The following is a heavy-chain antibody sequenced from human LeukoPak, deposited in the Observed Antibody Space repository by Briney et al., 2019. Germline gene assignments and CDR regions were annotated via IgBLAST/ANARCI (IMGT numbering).Heavy chain of an antibody. CDR1: GFTFDDYA. CDR2: ISWNSGSI. CDR3: AKVGGWLGDIVVVPAADRFDP. Sequence: GGSLRLSCAASGFTFDDYAMHWVRQAPGKGLEWVSGISWNSGSIGYADSVKGRFTISRDNSKNTLYLQMNSLRAEDTAVYYCAKVGGWLGDIVVVPAADRFDPWGQGTLVTVSS. D-gene: IGHD2-2*01. V-gene: IGHV3-9*01. J-gene: IGHJ5*02.